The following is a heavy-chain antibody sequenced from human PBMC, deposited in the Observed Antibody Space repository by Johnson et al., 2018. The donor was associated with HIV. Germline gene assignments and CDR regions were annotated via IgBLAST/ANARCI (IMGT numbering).Heavy chain of an antibody. V-gene: IGHV3-66*01. J-gene: IGHJ3*02. Sequence: VQLVESGGGLVQPGRSLRLSCAASGFTFSNAWMSWVRQAPGKGLEWVSVIYSGCSTYYADSVKGRFTISRDNSKNTLYLQMNSLRAEDTAVYYCAREAYAAGAFDIWGQGTMVTVSS. CDR2: IYSGCST. CDR1: GFTFSNAW. CDR3: AREAYAAGAFDI. D-gene: IGHD3-16*01.